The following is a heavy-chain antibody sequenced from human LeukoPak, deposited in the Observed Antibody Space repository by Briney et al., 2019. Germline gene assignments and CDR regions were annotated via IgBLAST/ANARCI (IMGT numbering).Heavy chain of an antibody. CDR1: GFTFSSYG. D-gene: IGHD3-10*01. CDR3: AKDQRDYYAVYYFDY. J-gene: IGHJ4*02. V-gene: IGHV3-30*18. CDR2: ISYDGSNK. Sequence: SGGSLRLSCAASGFTFSSYGMHWVRQAPGKGLEWVAVISYDGSNKYYADSVKGRFTISRDNSKNTLYLQMNSLRAEDTAVYYCAKDQRDYYAVYYFDYWGQGTLVTVSS.